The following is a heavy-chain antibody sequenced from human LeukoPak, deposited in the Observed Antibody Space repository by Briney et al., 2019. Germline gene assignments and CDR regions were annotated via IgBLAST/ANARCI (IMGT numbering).Heavy chain of an antibody. CDR1: GGTFSSYA. D-gene: IGHD6-13*01. CDR3: ARERPPGDSSNWFLEGYFDI. CDR2: IIPIFGTA. Sequence: ASVKVSCKASGGTFSSYAITWVRQAPGQGLEWMGRIIPIFGTANYAQKFQGRVTITTDESTSTAYMELSTLRSDDTAVYYCARERPPGDSSNWFLEGYFDIWGQGTQVTVSS. J-gene: IGHJ4*02. V-gene: IGHV1-69*05.